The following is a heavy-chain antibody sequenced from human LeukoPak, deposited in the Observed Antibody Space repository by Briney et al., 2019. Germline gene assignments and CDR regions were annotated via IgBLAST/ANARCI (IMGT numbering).Heavy chain of an antibody. CDR1: GFTFSSYS. D-gene: IGHD5-18*01. CDR3: APDVDTAMRY. J-gene: IGHJ4*02. Sequence: GGSLRLSCAASGFTFSSYSMNWVRQAPGKVLEWVSSISSSSSYIYYADSVKGRFTISRDNAKNSLYLQMNSLRAEDTAVYYCAPDVDTAMRYWGQGTLVTVSS. CDR2: ISSSSSYI. V-gene: IGHV3-21*01.